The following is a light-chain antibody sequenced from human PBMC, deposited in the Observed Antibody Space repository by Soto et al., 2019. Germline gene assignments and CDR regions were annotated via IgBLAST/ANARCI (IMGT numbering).Light chain of an antibody. CDR2: GAS. CDR3: QQYFEWPPMT. V-gene: IGKV3-15*01. CDR1: ETVATN. J-gene: IGKJ1*01. Sequence: EVLMTQSPATLSVSPGEKATLSCWASETVATNLAWYQQKPGQAPRLLISGASTRAAGISDRFRGSGSGTEFTLTIISLRSEDSVIYYCQQYFEWPPMTFGQGTKVEI.